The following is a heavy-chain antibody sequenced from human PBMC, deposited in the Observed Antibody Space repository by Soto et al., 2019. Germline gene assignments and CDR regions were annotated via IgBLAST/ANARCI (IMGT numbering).Heavy chain of an antibody. J-gene: IGHJ6*02. CDR1: GDSVSSNSAA. D-gene: IGHD1-20*01. CDR3: ARADGEITGTRDYYYGMDV. Sequence: SQTLSLTCAISGDSVSSNSAAWNWIRQSPSRGLEWLGRTYYRSKWYNDYAVSVKSRITINPDTYKNQFSLQLNSVTPEDTAVYYCARADGEITGTRDYYYGMDVWGQGTTVTVSS. CDR2: TYYRSKWYN. V-gene: IGHV6-1*01.